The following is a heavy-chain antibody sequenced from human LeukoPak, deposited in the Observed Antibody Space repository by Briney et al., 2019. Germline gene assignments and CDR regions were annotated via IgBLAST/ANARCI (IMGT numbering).Heavy chain of an antibody. Sequence: SETLSLTCAVYGGSFSGYYWSWIRQPPGKGLEWIGEINHSGSTNYNPSLKSRVTISVDTSKNQFPLKLSSVTAADTAVYYCARGYGSGSYGWFDPWGQGTLVTVSS. D-gene: IGHD3-10*01. V-gene: IGHV4-34*01. CDR2: INHSGST. CDR1: GGSFSGYY. J-gene: IGHJ5*02. CDR3: ARGYGSGSYGWFDP.